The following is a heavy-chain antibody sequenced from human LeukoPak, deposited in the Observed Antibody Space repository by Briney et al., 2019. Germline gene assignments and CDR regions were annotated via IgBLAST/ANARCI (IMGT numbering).Heavy chain of an antibody. CDR1: GGTLNTHI. Sequence: GASVKVSCKASGGTLNTHIFTWVRQAPGQGLEWMGRITPIIDTTKYAQKFQGRMTITADKSTSTIYMELSGLRSDDTAVYYCARVNLRGSQYNWFDPRGQGTLVTVSS. V-gene: IGHV1-69*08. D-gene: IGHD1-26*01. CDR2: ITPIIDTT. J-gene: IGHJ5*02. CDR3: ARVNLRGSQYNWFDP.